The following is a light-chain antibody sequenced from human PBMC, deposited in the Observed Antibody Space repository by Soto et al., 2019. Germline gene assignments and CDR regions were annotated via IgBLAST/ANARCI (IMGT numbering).Light chain of an antibody. CDR1: XXXXSW. Sequence: DIXMXQSPSTLXAXXXDXVTIXXXASXXXXSWLAWYQQKPGIAPKLLIYDASTLQSGVPSRFSGSESGTEFTLTISSLQPDDFATYYCQQYHSYSYTFGQGTKLEVK. CDR3: QQYHSYSYT. J-gene: IGKJ2*01. V-gene: IGKV1-5*01. CDR2: DAS.